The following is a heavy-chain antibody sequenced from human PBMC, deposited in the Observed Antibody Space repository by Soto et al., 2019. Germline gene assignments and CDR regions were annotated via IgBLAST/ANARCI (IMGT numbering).Heavy chain of an antibody. V-gene: IGHV5-10-1*01. Sequence: GESLKISCQGSGYNFASYWISWLRQMPVKGLHWMGRIDPIDSYTNYSPSLQGHVTISADKSISTAYLQWSSLKASDTAMYYCARRYCSSASCPRNYYGMGVWGKGTTVTVSS. CDR3: ARRYCSSASCPRNYYGMGV. J-gene: IGHJ6*04. CDR2: IDPIDSYT. CDR1: GYNFASYW. D-gene: IGHD2-2*01.